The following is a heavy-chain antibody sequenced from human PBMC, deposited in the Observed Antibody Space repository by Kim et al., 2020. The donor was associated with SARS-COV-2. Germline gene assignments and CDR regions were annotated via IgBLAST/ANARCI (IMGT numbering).Heavy chain of an antibody. Sequence: STNYNPAPKGRVTISVETSTNQFSLKLNCVTAADTAVYFCARSTILLGMDVWGQGTTVTVSS. CDR2: ST. J-gene: IGHJ6*02. V-gene: IGHV4-4*09. CDR3: ARSTILLGMDV. D-gene: IGHD2-2*01.